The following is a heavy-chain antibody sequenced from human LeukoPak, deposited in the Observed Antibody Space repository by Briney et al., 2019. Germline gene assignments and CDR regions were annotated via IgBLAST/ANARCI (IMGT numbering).Heavy chain of an antibody. Sequence: ASVKVSCKASRDTFTRCAFSWVRQAPGQGLEWMGGIIPIFGTAYYAQKFQGRVTITTDESTSTAYMELSSLRSEDTAVYYCARNIGITGTTNLYYFDYWGQGTLVTVSS. CDR1: RDTFTRCA. V-gene: IGHV1-69*05. CDR2: IIPIFGTA. J-gene: IGHJ4*02. D-gene: IGHD1-7*01. CDR3: ARNIGITGTTNLYYFDY.